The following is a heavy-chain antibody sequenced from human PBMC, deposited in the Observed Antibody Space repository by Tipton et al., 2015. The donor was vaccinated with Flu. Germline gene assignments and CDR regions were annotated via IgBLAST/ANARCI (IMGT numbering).Heavy chain of an antibody. CDR2: VYPDDSDT. J-gene: IGHJ4*02. CDR3: GRHATAAVGSHLDY. CDR1: GYRFSTYW. V-gene: IGHV5-51*01. Sequence: MQLVQSGAEVRKPGESLKISCKGSGYRFSTYWIGWVRQMPGKGLEWMGFVYPDDSDTRYSRSFQGQVPISADKSINTAYLQWSSLKASDPALSYCGRHATAAVGSHLDYWGQGTPVTVSS. D-gene: IGHD6-13*01.